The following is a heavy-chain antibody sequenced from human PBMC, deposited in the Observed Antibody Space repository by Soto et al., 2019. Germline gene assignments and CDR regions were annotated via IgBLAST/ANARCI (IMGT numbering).Heavy chain of an antibody. CDR3: ARDRSTERGGRGWYFDY. D-gene: IGHD2-15*01. V-gene: IGHV1-2*04. J-gene: IGHJ4*02. CDR1: GYTFTGYY. CDR2: INPNSGGT. Sequence: QVQLVQSGAEVKKPGASVKVSCKASGYTFTGYYMHWVRQAPGQGLEWMGWINPNSGGTNYAQKFQGWVTMTRETSISTAYMELSRLRSDDTAVYYCARDRSTERGGRGWYFDYWGQGTLVTVSS.